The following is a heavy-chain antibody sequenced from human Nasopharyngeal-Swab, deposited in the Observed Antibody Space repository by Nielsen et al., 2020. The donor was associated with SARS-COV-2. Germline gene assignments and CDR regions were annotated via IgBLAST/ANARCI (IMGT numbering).Heavy chain of an antibody. V-gene: IGHV3-13*04. D-gene: IGHD6-19*01. CDR3: ARDLYSSGGKYYYYGTDV. CDR2: IGTAGDT. J-gene: IGHJ6*02. Sequence: GASLKISCAASGSTFSSYDMHWVRQATGKGLEWVSAIGTAGDTYYPGSVKGRFTISRENAKNSLYLQMNSLRAGDTAVYYCARDLYSSGGKYYYYGTDVWGQGTTVTVSS. CDR1: GSTFSSYD.